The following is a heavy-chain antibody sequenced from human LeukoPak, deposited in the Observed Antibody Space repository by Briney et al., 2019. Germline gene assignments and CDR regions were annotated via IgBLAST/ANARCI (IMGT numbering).Heavy chain of an antibody. V-gene: IGHV4-39*07. D-gene: IGHD1-7*01. CDR2: IYYSGST. Sequence: SSETLSLTCTVSGGSISSSSYYWGWIRQPPGKGLEWIGSIYYSGSTYYNPSLKSRVTISVDTSKNQFSLKLSSVTAADTAVYYCARGAAFYNWNYRVYYYGMDVWGQGTTVTVSS. CDR1: GGSISSSSYY. J-gene: IGHJ6*02. CDR3: ARGAAFYNWNYRVYYYGMDV.